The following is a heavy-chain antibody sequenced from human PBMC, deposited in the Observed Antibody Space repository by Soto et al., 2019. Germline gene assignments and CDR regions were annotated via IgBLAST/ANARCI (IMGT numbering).Heavy chain of an antibody. D-gene: IGHD2-8*01. CDR1: GYTFTSYG. J-gene: IGHJ5*02. V-gene: IGHV1-18*01. Sequence: GASVKVSCKASGYTFTSYGISWVRQAPGQGLEWMGWISAYNGNTNYAQKLQGRVTMTTDTSTSTAYMELRSLRSDDTAVYYCARDFVLVVYAIPNWFDPWGQGTLVTVSS. CDR3: ARDFVLVVYAIPNWFDP. CDR2: ISAYNGNT.